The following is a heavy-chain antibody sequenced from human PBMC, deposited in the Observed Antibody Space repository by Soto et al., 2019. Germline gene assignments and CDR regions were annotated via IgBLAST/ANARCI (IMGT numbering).Heavy chain of an antibody. CDR1: GFTFSSCW. V-gene: IGHV3-74*01. D-gene: IGHD6-19*01. CDR2: INNDGSTT. Sequence: EVQLVESGGGLVQSGGSLRLSCAASGFTFSSCWMHWVRQVPGKGLVWVSRINNDGSTTTYADSVKGRFTISRDNDKNTLFLQINSLRADDTALYYCAALRDVGWALDAFDIWGQGTMVTVSS. CDR3: AALRDVGWALDAFDI. J-gene: IGHJ3*02.